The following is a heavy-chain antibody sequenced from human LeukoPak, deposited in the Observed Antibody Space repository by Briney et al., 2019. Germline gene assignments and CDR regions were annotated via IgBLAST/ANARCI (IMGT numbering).Heavy chain of an antibody. D-gene: IGHD2-15*01. CDR3: ARGREPFIVVVVAARYGMDV. Sequence: SETQSLTCAVYGGSFSGYYWSWIRQPPGKGLEWIGEINHSGSTNYNPSLKSRVTISVDTSKNQFSLKLSSVTAADTAVYYCARGREPFIVVVVAARYGMDVWGQGTTVTVSS. CDR2: INHSGST. J-gene: IGHJ6*02. V-gene: IGHV4-34*01. CDR1: GGSFSGYY.